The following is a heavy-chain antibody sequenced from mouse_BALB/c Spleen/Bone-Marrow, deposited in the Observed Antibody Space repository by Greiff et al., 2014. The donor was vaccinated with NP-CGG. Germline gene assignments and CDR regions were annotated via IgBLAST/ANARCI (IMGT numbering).Heavy chain of an antibody. J-gene: IGHJ2*01. Sequence: QVQLKESGAELVRPGSSVKISCKASGYAFSSYWMNWVKQRPGQGLEWIRQIYPGDGDTNYNGKFKGKATLTADKSSSTAYMQLSSLTSEDSAVYFCARDYYGSRYYFDYWGQGTTLTVSS. V-gene: IGHV1-80*01. CDR1: GYAFSSYW. CDR2: IYPGDGDT. CDR3: ARDYYGSRYYFDY. D-gene: IGHD1-1*01.